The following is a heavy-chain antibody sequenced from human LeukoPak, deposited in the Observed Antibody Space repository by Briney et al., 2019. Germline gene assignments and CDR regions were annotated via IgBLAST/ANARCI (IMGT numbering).Heavy chain of an antibody. D-gene: IGHD2-15*01. CDR3: ARDRYCSGGSCYSGYWFDP. J-gene: IGHJ5*02. Sequence: PSETLSLTCTVSGGSISSYYWSWIRQHPGKGLEWIGYIYYSGSTYYNPSLKSRVTISVDTSKNQFSLKLSSVTAADTAVYYCARDRYCSGGSCYSGYWFDPWGQGTLVTVSS. CDR1: GGSISSYY. V-gene: IGHV4-59*06. CDR2: IYYSGST.